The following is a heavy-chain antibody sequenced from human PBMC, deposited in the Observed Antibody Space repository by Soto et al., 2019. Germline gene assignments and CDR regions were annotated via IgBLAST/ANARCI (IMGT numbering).Heavy chain of an antibody. V-gene: IGHV1-8*01. CDR3: ARRGFSSSWGYWYFDL. CDR1: GYTFTSYD. J-gene: IGHJ2*01. Sequence: QVQLVQSGAEVKKPGASVKVSCKASGYTFTSYDINCVRQATGQGLEWMGWMNPNRGKTGYAQKFQGRVTMTRNTSISTAYMELSSLRSEDTAVYFCARRGFSSSWGYWYFDLWGRGTLVTVSS. CDR2: MNPNRGKT. D-gene: IGHD6-13*01.